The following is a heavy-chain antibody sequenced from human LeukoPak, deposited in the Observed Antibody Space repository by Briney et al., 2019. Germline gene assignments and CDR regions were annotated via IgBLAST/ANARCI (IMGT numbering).Heavy chain of an antibody. Sequence: SETLSLTCTVSGGSISSYYWSWIRQPPGKGLEWIGYIYYSGSTNYNPSLKSRVTISVDTSKNQFSLKLSSVTAADTAVYYCARATSGGPVTTYFDYGGQGTRVTVSS. CDR2: IYYSGST. V-gene: IGHV4-59*08. J-gene: IGHJ4*02. CDR1: GGSISSYY. CDR3: ARATSGGPVTTYFDY. D-gene: IGHD4-17*01.